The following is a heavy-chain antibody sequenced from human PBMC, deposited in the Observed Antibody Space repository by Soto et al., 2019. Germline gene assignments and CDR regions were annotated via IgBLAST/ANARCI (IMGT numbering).Heavy chain of an antibody. V-gene: IGHV3-23*01. CDR2: ISGSGGST. J-gene: IGHJ5*02. D-gene: IGHD2-2*01. CDR3: AKDRVVVVRSADLNNWFDP. Sequence: GGSLRLSCAASGFTFSSYAMSWVRQAPGKGLEWVSAISGSGGSTYYADSVKGRFTISRDNSKNTLYLQMNSLRAEDTAVYYCAKDRVVVVRSADLNNWFDPWGQGTLVTVSS. CDR1: GFTFSSYA.